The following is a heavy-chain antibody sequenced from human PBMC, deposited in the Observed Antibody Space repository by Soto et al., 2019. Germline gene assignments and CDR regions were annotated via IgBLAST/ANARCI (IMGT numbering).Heavy chain of an antibody. V-gene: IGHV3-30-3*01. CDR1: GFTFSSYA. J-gene: IGHJ4*02. CDR2: ISYDGSNK. CDR3: ARGPSSLTRFDY. D-gene: IGHD6-19*01. Sequence: GGSLRLSCAASGFTFSSYAMHWVRQAPGKGLEWVAVISYDGSNKYSADSVKGRFTISRDNSKNTLYLQMNSLRGEDTAVYYCARGPSSLTRFDYWGQGTLVTVSS.